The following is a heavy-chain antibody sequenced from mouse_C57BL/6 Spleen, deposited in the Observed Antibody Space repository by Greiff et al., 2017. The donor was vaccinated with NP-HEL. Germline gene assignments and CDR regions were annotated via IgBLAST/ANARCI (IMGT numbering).Heavy chain of an antibody. V-gene: IGHV1-69*01. D-gene: IGHD2-3*01. CDR2: IDPSDSYT. CDR1: GYTFTSYW. Sequence: QVQLQQPGAELVMPGASVKLSCKASGYTFTSYWMHWVKQRPGQGLEWIGEIDPSDSYTNYNQTFKGKSTLTVDKSSSTAYMQLSSLTSEDSAVYYCARAEDGSFAYWGQGTTLTVSS. J-gene: IGHJ2*01. CDR3: ARAEDGSFAY.